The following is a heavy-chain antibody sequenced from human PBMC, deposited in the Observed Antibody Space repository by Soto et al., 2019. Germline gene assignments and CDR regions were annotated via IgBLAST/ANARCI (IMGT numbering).Heavy chain of an antibody. D-gene: IGHD5-18*01. J-gene: IGHJ4*02. Sequence: QVQLVESGGGVVQPGRSLRLSCAASGFTFSSYGMHWVRQAPGKGLEWVAVIWYDGNNKYYADSVKGRFTISRDNSKNTLYLQMNSLRAEDTAVYYRAPSPGYSYGPGDYWGQGTLVTVSS. CDR1: GFTFSSYG. CDR2: IWYDGNNK. CDR3: APSPGYSYGPGDY. V-gene: IGHV3-33*01.